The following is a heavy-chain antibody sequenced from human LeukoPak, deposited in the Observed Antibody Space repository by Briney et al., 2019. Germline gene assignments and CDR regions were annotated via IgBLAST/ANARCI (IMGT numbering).Heavy chain of an antibody. V-gene: IGHV4-34*01. CDR2: INHSGST. CDR3: ARRMYDFWSGLPFDY. Sequence: SETLSLTCTVSGGSISSYYWSWIRQPPGKGLEWIGEINHSGSTNYNPSLKSRVTISVDTSKNQFSLKLSSVTAAETAVYYCARRMYDFWSGLPFDYWGQGTLVTVSS. J-gene: IGHJ4*02. D-gene: IGHD3-3*01. CDR1: GGSISSYY.